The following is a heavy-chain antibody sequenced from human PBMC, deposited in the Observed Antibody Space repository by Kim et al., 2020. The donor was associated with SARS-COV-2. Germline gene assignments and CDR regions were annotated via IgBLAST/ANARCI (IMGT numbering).Heavy chain of an antibody. D-gene: IGHD1-26*01. CDR1: GFTFSSYA. V-gene: IGHV3-30*04. CDR3: ARDWPPYSGITLAFDY. J-gene: IGHJ4*02. Sequence: GGSLRLSCAASGFTFSSYAMHWVRQAPGKGLEWVAVISFDGSNKYYADSVKGRFTISRDNSKNTLYLQMNSLRAEDTAVYYCARDWPPYSGITLAFDYWGQGTLVTVSS. CDR2: ISFDGSNK.